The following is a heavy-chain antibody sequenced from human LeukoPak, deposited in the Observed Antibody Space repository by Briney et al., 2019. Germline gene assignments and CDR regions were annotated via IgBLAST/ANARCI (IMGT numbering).Heavy chain of an antibody. D-gene: IGHD2-2*01. V-gene: IGHV3-23*01. CDR2: ISGSGGST. CDR1: GFTFSSYA. Sequence: GGSLRLSCAASGFTFSSYAMSWVRQAPGKGLEWVSAISGSGGSTYYADSVKGRFTISRDNSKNTLYLQMNSLRAEDTAVYYCAKAARLGYCSSTSWQPIDYWGQGTLVTVSS. CDR3: AKAARLGYCSSTSWQPIDY. J-gene: IGHJ4*02.